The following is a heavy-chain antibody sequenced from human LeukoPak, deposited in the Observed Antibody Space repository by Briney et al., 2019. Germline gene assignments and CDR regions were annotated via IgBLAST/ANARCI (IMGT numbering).Heavy chain of an antibody. CDR1: GYTFTSYG. V-gene: IGHV1-18*01. D-gene: IGHD4-17*01. CDR2: ISAYNGNT. CDR3: ARDGYGDYQQDYYYYYGMDV. Sequence: ASVKVSCKASGYTFTSYGISWVRQAPGQGLEWMGRISAYNGNTNYAQKLQGRVTMTTDTSTSTAYMELRSLRSDDTAVYYCARDGYGDYQQDYYYYYGMDVWGQGTTVTVSS. J-gene: IGHJ6*02.